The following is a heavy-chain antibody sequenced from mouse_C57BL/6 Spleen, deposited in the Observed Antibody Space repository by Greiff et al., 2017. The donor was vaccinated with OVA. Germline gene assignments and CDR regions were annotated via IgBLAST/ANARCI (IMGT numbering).Heavy chain of an antibody. CDR3: ARENLGAY. Sequence: QVQLQQPGAELVKPGASVKLSCKASGYTFTSYWMQWVNQRPGQGLEWIGEIDPSDSYNNYNQKVKGKATLNVDTSSSTAYMQHCILTSEDSAVYYCARENLGAYWGQGTLVTVSA. J-gene: IGHJ3*01. V-gene: IGHV1-50*01. CDR2: IDPSDSYN. CDR1: GYTFTSYW.